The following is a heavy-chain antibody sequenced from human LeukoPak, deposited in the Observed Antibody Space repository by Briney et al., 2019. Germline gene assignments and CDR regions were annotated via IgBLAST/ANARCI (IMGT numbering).Heavy chain of an antibody. V-gene: IGHV1-46*01. CDR3: ARGDRAAMAYFDY. CDR1: GNTFTNYY. CDR2: INPSGGST. D-gene: IGHD2-2*01. J-gene: IGHJ4*02. Sequence: ASVKVSCKASGNTFTNYYMHWVRQAPGQGLEWMGIINPSGGSTSYAQKFQGRVTMTRDMSTSTVYMELSSLRSEDTAVYYCARGDRAAMAYFDYWGQGTLVTVSS.